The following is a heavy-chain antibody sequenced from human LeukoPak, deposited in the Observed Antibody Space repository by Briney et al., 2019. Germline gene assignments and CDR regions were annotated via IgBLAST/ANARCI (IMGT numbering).Heavy chain of an antibody. D-gene: IGHD3-3*01. V-gene: IGHV7-4-1*02. CDR2: INTNTGNP. CDR1: GYTFTSYA. J-gene: IGHJ4*02. Sequence: ASVKVSCKASGYTFTSYAMNWVRQAPGQGLEWMGWINTNTGNPTYAQGFTGRFVFSLDTSVSTAYLQISSLKAEDTAVYYCARAGKQRSITIFGVVGPYYFDYWGQGTLVTVSS. CDR3: ARAGKQRSITIFGVVGPYYFDY.